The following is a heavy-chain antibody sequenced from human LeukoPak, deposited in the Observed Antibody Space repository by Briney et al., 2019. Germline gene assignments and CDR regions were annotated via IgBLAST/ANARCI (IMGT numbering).Heavy chain of an antibody. CDR2: ISSSSPTI. J-gene: IGHJ4*02. D-gene: IGHD3-22*01. CDR1: GFTFSSFG. CDR3: ARRAGDYSHPYDY. Sequence: GGSLRLSCAASGFTFSSFGMNWVRQAPGKGLEWVSYISSSSPTIYYADSVKGRFTISRDNSKNTVHLQMNSLRAEDTAMYYCARRAGDYSHPYDYWGQGTLVTVSS. V-gene: IGHV3-48*01.